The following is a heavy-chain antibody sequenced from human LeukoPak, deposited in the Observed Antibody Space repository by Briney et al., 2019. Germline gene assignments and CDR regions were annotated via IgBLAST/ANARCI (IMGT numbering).Heavy chain of an antibody. Sequence: SETLSLTCTVSGGSISSSSYYWSWIRQPPGKGLEWIGYIYYSGSTNYNPSLKSRVTISVDTSKNQFSLKLSSVTAADTAVYYCARDRGPNDGNYYYYYGMDVWGQGTTVTVSS. J-gene: IGHJ6*02. D-gene: IGHD1-1*01. V-gene: IGHV4-61*01. CDR2: IYYSGST. CDR1: GGSISSSSYY. CDR3: ARDRGPNDGNYYYYYGMDV.